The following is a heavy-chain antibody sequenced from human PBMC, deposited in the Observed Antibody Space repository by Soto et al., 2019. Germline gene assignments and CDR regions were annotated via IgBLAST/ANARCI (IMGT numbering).Heavy chain of an antibody. Sequence: GGSLRLSCAASGFTFSSNDMSWVRQAPGKGLEWASSISASGRSLFYADAVKGRFTISRDNSKNTLYLQMSSLTAEDTVVDYCAKGTSKLDDWGQGTLVTVSS. J-gene: IGHJ4*02. D-gene: IGHD2-2*01. CDR2: ISASGRSL. CDR1: GFTFSSND. CDR3: AKGTSKLDD. V-gene: IGHV3-23*01.